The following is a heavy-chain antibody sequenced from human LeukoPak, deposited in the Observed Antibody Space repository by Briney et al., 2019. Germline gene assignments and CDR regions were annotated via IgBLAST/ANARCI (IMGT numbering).Heavy chain of an antibody. CDR2: IIPIFGTA. CDR3: ARGLQKVVVAALVEDWFDP. J-gene: IGHJ5*02. V-gene: IGHV1-69*13. D-gene: IGHD2-15*01. CDR1: GYTFTGYY. Sequence: SVKVSCKASGYTFTGYYMHWVRQAPGQGLEWMGGIIPIFGTANYAQKFQGRVTITADESTSTAYMELSSLRSEDTAVYYCARGLQKVVVAALVEDWFDPWGQGTLVTVSS.